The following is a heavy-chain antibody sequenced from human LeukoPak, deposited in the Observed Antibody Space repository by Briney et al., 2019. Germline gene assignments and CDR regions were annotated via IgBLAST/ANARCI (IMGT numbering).Heavy chain of an antibody. Sequence: GWSLRLSCAAAEFTFSNYWISWVGQAPGKGLHWVANIKQDGSEKQYVESVKGRFTISRDNAKNSLYLQMNSLRAEDTAVYYCARRGLRSQSGKPYYGSDVWGQGTTVTVSS. J-gene: IGHJ6*02. D-gene: IGHD3-10*01. V-gene: IGHV3-7*01. CDR2: IKQDGSEK. CDR3: ARRGLRSQSGKPYYGSDV. CDR1: EFTFSNYW.